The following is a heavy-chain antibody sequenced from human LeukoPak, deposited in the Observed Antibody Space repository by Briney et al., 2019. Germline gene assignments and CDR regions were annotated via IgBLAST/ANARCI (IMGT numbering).Heavy chain of an antibody. V-gene: IGHV3-33*08. CDR1: GFPFSSCY. Sequence: QPGGSLRLSCAASGFPFSSCYMSWLRHAPGKALEWVEVIWNDGSNNCHGESVKGPFTIYRDNSKHTLYLQMNSLRVADTAVYYCASATGDNDAFDIWGQGTTVTVSS. CDR3: ASATGDNDAFDI. J-gene: IGHJ3*02. CDR2: IWNDGSNN. D-gene: IGHD7-27*01.